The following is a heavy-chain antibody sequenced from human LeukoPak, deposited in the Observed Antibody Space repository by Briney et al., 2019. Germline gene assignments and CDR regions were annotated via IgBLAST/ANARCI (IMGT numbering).Heavy chain of an antibody. CDR2: ISGSGGSR. J-gene: IGHJ6*03. CDR3: AKGVDASGIYYYFYMDV. D-gene: IGHD3-16*01. CDR1: GFTFSNFA. V-gene: IGHV3-23*01. Sequence: GGSLRLSCAASGFTFSNFAMTWVRQAPGKGLEWVSSISGSGGSRYYVDSAKGRFTISRDKSKNTLYLQMNNLRAEDTAVYYCAKGVDASGIYYYFYMDVWGKGTTVSVSS.